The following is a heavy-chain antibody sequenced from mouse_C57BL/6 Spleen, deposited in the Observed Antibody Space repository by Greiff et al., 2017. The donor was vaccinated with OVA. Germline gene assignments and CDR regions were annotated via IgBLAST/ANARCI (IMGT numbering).Heavy chain of an antibody. V-gene: IGHV1-18*01. J-gene: IGHJ3*01. D-gene: IGHD2-2*01. CDR1: GYTFTDYN. Sequence: EVQLQQSGPELVKPGASVKIPCKASGYTFTDYNMDWVKQSHGKSLEWIGDINPNNGGTIYNQKFKGKATLTVDKSSSTAYMELRSLKSEDTAVYYCARSGYYGYDVFAYWGQGTLVTVSA. CDR3: ARSGYYGYDVFAY. CDR2: INPNNGGT.